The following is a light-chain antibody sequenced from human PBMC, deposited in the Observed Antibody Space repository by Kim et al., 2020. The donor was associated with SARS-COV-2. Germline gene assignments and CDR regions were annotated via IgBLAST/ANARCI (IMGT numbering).Light chain of an antibody. CDR2: GAS. Sequence: VSPGERATLSCRASQSVSSNLAWYQQKPGQAPRLLIYGASTRATGIPARFSGSGSGTEFTLTISSLQSEDFAVYYCQQYNNWPPWTFGQGTKLEI. J-gene: IGKJ1*01. CDR1: QSVSSN. V-gene: IGKV3-15*01. CDR3: QQYNNWPPWT.